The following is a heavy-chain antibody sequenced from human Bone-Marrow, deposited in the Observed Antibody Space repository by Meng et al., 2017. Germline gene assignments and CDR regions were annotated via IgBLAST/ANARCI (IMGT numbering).Heavy chain of an antibody. D-gene: IGHD5-24*01. J-gene: IGHJ4*02. V-gene: IGHV1-46*01. Sequence: QVQLVQDGAGVKKPGASVKVSCTASVYTFTIYYMHWVRQAPGQGLEWMGIINPSGGSTSYAQQFQGSVTMTRDKSTSTVYMELSSLRSEDTAVYYCARDGRDGYTDSSDYWGQGTLVTVSS. CDR2: INPSGGST. CDR1: VYTFTIYY. CDR3: ARDGRDGYTDSSDY.